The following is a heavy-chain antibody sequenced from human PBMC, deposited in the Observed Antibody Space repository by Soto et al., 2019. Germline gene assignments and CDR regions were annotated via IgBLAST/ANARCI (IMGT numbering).Heavy chain of an antibody. V-gene: IGHV1-18*01. J-gene: IGHJ3*02. CDR3: ARDRRYSYAMGAFDI. D-gene: IGHD5-18*01. CDR2: ISAYNGNT. CDR1: GYTFTSYG. Sequence: GASVKVSCKASGYTFTSYGISWVRQAPGQGLEWMGWISAYNGNTNYAQKLQGRVTMTTDTSTSTAYMELRSLRSDDTAVYYCARDRRYSYAMGAFDIWGQGTMVTVSS.